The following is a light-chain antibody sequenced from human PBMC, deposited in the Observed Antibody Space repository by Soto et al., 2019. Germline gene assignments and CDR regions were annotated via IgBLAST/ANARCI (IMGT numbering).Light chain of an antibody. CDR2: LGS. CDR1: QSLLHSNGYNY. J-gene: IGKJ2*01. V-gene: IGKV2-28*01. CDR3: MQALQTPYT. Sequence: DIVMTQSPLSLPVTPGEPASISCRSSQSLLHSNGYNYLDWYLQKPGQSPQVLIFLGSYRASGVPDRFSGSGSGTDFTLKISRVEAEDVGPYYCMQALQTPYTFGQGTKLEIK.